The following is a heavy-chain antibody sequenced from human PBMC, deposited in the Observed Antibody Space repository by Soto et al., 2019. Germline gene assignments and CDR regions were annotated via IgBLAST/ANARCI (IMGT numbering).Heavy chain of an antibody. CDR3: ARDRYSSPNLVLKDAFDI. D-gene: IGHD6-13*01. V-gene: IGHV1-18*01. J-gene: IGHJ3*02. Sequence: ASVKVSCKASGYAFTSYGISWVRQAPGQGLEWMGWISAYNGNTNYAQKLQGRVTMTTDTSTSTAYMELRSLRSDDTAVYYFARDRYSSPNLVLKDAFDIWGQGTMVTVSS. CDR1: GYAFTSYG. CDR2: ISAYNGNT.